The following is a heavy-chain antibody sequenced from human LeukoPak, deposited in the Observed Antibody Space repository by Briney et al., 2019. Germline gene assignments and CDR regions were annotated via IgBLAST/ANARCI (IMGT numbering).Heavy chain of an antibody. CDR2: INPNSGGT. Sequence: SVKLSCKASGYTFTGYSMHWVRQAPGQGLEWMGWINPNSGGTTYAKKIQGRVTMTRDTSISTAYMELSRLRSDNTAQYYCARSRGKPNYFDYWGQGTLVTVSS. CDR3: ARSRGKPNYFDY. V-gene: IGHV1-2*02. J-gene: IGHJ4*02. CDR1: GYTFTGYS.